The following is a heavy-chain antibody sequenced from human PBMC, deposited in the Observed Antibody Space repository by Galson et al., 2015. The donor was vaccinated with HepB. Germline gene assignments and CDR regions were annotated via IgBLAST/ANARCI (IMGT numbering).Heavy chain of an antibody. V-gene: IGHV3-74*01. CDR2: INSDGSST. CDR1: GFTFSSYR. Sequence: SLRLSCAASGFTFSSYRMHWVRQAPGKGLVWVSRINSDGSSTYYADSVKGRFTISRDNSKNTLFLQMDSLRAEDTAVYYCAKDESSGSSLDYWGQGTLVTVSS. CDR3: AKDESSGSSLDY. D-gene: IGHD1-26*01. J-gene: IGHJ4*02.